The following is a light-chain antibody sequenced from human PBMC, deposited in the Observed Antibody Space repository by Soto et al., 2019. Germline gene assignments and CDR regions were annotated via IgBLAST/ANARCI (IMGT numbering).Light chain of an antibody. CDR3: QQYCSSSSRT. CDR1: HTVISNY. J-gene: IGKJ1*01. CDR2: GAS. V-gene: IGKV3-20*01. Sequence: FVFTQSPVSLSLSPEQLPTLSCQSIHTVISNYLAWYQQKPGKAPRLLIYGASSMATGIPDRFSGSGSGTDFTLTISRLEPEDFAVYYCQQYCSSSSRTFGQGTKVDIK.